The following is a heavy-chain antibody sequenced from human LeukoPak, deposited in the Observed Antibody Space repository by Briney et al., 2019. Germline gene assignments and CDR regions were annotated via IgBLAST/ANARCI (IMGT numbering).Heavy chain of an antibody. CDR3: ARGNVRSSSWSLVGASAFDI. V-gene: IGHV1-2*02. J-gene: IGHJ3*02. D-gene: IGHD6-13*01. CDR2: INPNSGGT. CDR1: GYTFTGYY. Sequence: ASVKVSCKASGYTFTGYYMHWVRQAPGQGLEWMGWINPNSGGTNYAQKFQGRVTMTRDTSISTAYMELSRLRSDDTAVYYCARGNVRSSSWSLVGASAFDIWGQGTMVTVSS.